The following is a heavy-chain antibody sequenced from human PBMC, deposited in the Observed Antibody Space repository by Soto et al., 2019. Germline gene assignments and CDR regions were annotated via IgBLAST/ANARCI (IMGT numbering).Heavy chain of an antibody. J-gene: IGHJ6*02. D-gene: IGHD3-3*01. CDR3: ARVEGYGPYYYYGMDV. Sequence: GGSLRLSCAASGFTFSSYGMHWVRQAPGKGLEWVAVIWYDGSNKYYADSVKGRFTISRDNSKNTLYLQMNSLRAEDTAVYYCARVEGYGPYYYYGMDVWGQGTTVTVSS. CDR1: GFTFSSYG. V-gene: IGHV3-33*01. CDR2: IWYDGSNK.